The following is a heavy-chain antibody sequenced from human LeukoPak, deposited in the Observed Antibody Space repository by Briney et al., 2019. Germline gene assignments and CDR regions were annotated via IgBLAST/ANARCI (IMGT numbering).Heavy chain of an antibody. D-gene: IGHD2-21*02. CDR2: INHSGST. CDR1: GGSFSGYY. CDR3: ARGSEVVTAIPFPYFDI. J-gene: IGHJ3*02. Sequence: SETLSLTCAVYGGSFSGYYWSWIRQPPGKGLEWIGEINHSGSTNYNPSLKSRVTISVDKSKNQFSLKLSSVTAADTAVYYCARGSEVVTAIPFPYFDIWGQGTMVTVSS. V-gene: IGHV4-34*01.